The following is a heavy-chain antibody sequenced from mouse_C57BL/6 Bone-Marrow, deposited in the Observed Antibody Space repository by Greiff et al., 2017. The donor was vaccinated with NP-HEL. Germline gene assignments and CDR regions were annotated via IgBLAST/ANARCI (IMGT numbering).Heavy chain of an antibody. CDR3: ARGRDHGPYYFDY. D-gene: IGHD1-1*01. CDR2: IYYSGTI. J-gene: IGHJ2*01. Sequence: EVQLQESGPGLVKPSQTVFLTCTVTGISITTGNYRWSWIRQFPGNKLEWIGYIYYSGTITYNPSLTSRTTITRDTPKNQFFLEMNSLTAEDTATYYCARGRDHGPYYFDYWGQGTTLTVSS. V-gene: IGHV3-5*01. CDR1: GISITTGNYR.